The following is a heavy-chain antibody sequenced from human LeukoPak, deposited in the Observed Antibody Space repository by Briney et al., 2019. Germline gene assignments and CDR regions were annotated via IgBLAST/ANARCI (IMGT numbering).Heavy chain of an antibody. D-gene: IGHD3-22*01. CDR2: IYTSGST. CDR3: ARDRRDSSGYYQYYYYYMDV. J-gene: IGHJ6*03. V-gene: IGHV4-61*02. Sequence: SETLSLTCTVSGGSISSGSYYWSWIRQPAGKGLEWIGRIYTSGSTNYNPSLKSRVTISVDTSKNQFSLKLSSVTAADTAVYYCARDRRDSSGYYQYYYYYMDVWGKGTTVTISS. CDR1: GGSISSGSYY.